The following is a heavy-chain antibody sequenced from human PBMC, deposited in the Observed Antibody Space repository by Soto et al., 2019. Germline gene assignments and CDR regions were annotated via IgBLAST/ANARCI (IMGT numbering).Heavy chain of an antibody. Sequence: GASVKVSCKASGYTFTSNYMHWVRQAPGQGLELMGILNPSGGSTSYAQKFQGRVTMTRVXXXXXVXMXLXXXRSEXTAVSYCARVGALPARTFDYWGPGTLETVSS. CDR3: ARVGALPARTFDY. J-gene: IGHJ4*02. CDR2: LNPSGGST. CDR1: GYTFTSNY. D-gene: IGHD2-2*01. V-gene: IGHV1-46*01.